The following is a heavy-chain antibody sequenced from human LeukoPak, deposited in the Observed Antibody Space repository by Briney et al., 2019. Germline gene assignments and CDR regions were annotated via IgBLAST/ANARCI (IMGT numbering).Heavy chain of an antibody. V-gene: IGHV3-30*02. CDR1: GFTFSNYG. D-gene: IGHD2-2*02. CDR2: IRYDGSDK. Sequence: GGSLRLSCAASGFTFSNYGMHWVRQTPDKGLEWVAFIRYDGSDKYYADSVKGRFTISRDNSKNTLYLQINSLRAEDTAVYYCARDLLCTDCHKQSWGQGTLVTVSS. CDR3: ARDLLCTDCHKQS. J-gene: IGHJ5*02.